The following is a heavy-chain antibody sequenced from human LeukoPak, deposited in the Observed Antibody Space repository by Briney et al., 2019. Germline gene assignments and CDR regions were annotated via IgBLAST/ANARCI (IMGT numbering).Heavy chain of an antibody. V-gene: IGHV4-59*08. J-gene: IGHJ6*03. CDR1: GGSISTYY. D-gene: IGHD6-13*01. CDR3: ARVGIAAADFYYYYYMDV. CDR2: IYHNGNT. Sequence: SETLSLTCTVSGGSISTYYWSWIRQPPGKGLEWIGYIYHNGNTNYNPSLKSRVTLSVDTSKNQFSLKLSSVTAADTAVYYCARVGIAAADFYYYYYMDVWGKGTTVTVSS.